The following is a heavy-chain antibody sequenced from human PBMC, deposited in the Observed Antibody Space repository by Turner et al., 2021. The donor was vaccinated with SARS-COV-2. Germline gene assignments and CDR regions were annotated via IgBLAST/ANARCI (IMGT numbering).Heavy chain of an antibody. CDR1: GFTFSSYA. D-gene: IGHD3-22*01. CDR3: AKADRVMIVVVITLFDY. V-gene: IGHV3-23*01. J-gene: IGHJ4*02. CDR2: ISGSGGTT. Sequence: EVQLLESGGGLVPPGGSLRLSCAASGFTFSSYAMSWVRQAPGKGLEWVLAISGSGGTTYYADSVKGRFTISRDNSKNTLYLQMNSLRAEDTAVYYCAKADRVMIVVVITLFDYWGQGTLVTVSS.